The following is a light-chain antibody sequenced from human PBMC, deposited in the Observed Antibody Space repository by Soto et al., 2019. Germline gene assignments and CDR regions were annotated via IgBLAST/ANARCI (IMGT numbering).Light chain of an antibody. Sequence: DIQMTQSPSSLSASVGDRVTITCRASQSISSYLNWYQQKPGKAPKLLIYAASNLQFGVPSRFSGSGSETDFTLTISSLQPEDFATYYCQQSYSTPYTFGQGTKVDI. J-gene: IGKJ2*01. CDR3: QQSYSTPYT. CDR2: AAS. CDR1: QSISSY. V-gene: IGKV1-39*01.